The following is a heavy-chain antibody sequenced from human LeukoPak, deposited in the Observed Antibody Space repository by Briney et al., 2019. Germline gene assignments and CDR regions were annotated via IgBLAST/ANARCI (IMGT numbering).Heavy chain of an antibody. CDR3: AKPPLKYNYRVEDY. V-gene: IGHV3-23*01. Sequence: GGSLRLSCAASGFTFSTYAMSWVRQAPGKGLEWVSAISAGGGSTYYADSVKGRFTISRDNSKNTLYLQMNSLRAEDTAVYYCAKPPLKYNYRVEDYWGQGTLVTVSS. CDR2: ISAGGGST. D-gene: IGHD1-1*01. CDR1: GFTFSTYA. J-gene: IGHJ4*02.